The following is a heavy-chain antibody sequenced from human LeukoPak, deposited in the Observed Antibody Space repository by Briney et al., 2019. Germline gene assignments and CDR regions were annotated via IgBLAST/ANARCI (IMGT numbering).Heavy chain of an antibody. CDR3: ARLTITGTGRGYMYV. CDR1: GGSINSDIYS. J-gene: IGHJ6*03. Sequence: SETLSLTCTVSGGSINSDIYSWGWIRQPPGKGLEWIGTIYYSGNTHYNPSLDSRVTISVDTSKNQFSLKLSSVTAADTAVYYCARLTITGTGRGYMYVWGKGTTVTVSS. CDR2: IYYSGNT. V-gene: IGHV4-39*01. D-gene: IGHD1-7*01.